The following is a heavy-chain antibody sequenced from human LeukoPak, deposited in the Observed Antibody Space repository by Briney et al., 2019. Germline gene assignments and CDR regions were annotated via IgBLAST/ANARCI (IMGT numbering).Heavy chain of an antibody. CDR3: ARVFLGSSVQFDP. D-gene: IGHD3-16*01. Sequence: AASVKVSCKASGYTFPDYYIHWVRLAPGQRPEWMGWINPKSGGTRFAQKFQGRLAMTRDTSISTAYMELSRLRSDDTAVYYCARVFLGSSVQFDPWGQGTLVTVSS. V-gene: IGHV1-2*02. J-gene: IGHJ5*02. CDR1: GYTFPDYY. CDR2: INPKSGGT.